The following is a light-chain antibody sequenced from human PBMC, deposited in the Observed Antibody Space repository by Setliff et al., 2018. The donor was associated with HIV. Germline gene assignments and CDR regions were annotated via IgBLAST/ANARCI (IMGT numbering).Light chain of an antibody. CDR3: QEYGSSLTWT. V-gene: IGKV3-20*01. Sequence: EIVLTQSPGTLSLSPGERATLSCRASQSVSSNYLAWYQQKPGQAPRLLIYGASSRATGIPDRFSGSGSGTDFTFTISRLEPEDFAVYYCQEYGSSLTWTFGQGTKVDIK. CDR1: QSVSSNY. CDR2: GAS. J-gene: IGKJ1*01.